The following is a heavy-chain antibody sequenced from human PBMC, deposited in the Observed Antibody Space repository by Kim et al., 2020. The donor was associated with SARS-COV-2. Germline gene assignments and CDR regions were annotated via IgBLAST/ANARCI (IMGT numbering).Heavy chain of an antibody. CDR2: IYYSGST. J-gene: IGHJ4*02. V-gene: IGHV4-59*01. CDR1: GGSTSGYY. Sequence: SETLSLICTVSGGSTSGYYWSWIRQPPGEGLEWIGYIYYSGSTNYNPSLKSRVTISIDTSKNQFSLKLRSVTAADTAVYYCARGHRAGAGHLDSWGQGALGTVSS. CDR3: ARGHRAGAGHLDS. D-gene: IGHD6-19*01.